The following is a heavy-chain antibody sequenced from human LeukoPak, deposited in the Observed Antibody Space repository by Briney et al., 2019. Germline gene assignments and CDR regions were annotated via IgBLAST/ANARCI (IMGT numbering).Heavy chain of an antibody. CDR2: IKQDGSEK. J-gene: IGHJ4*02. V-gene: IGHV3-7*01. Sequence: GGSLRLSCAASGFTFSSYWMSWVRQAPGKGLEWVANIKQDGSEKYYVDSVKGRFTISRDNAKSSLYLQMNSLRAEDTAVYYCARDIDPRYSSSWYDYWGQGTLVTVSS. D-gene: IGHD6-13*01. CDR1: GFTFSSYW. CDR3: ARDIDPRYSSSWYDY.